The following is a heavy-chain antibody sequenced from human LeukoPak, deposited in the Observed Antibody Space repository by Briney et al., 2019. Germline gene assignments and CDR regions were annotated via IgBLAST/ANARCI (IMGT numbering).Heavy chain of an antibody. CDR3: ARDRGLRYFDWLKGIYYFDY. J-gene: IGHJ4*02. D-gene: IGHD3-9*01. Sequence: PGGCLRLSCAAPGFTSSSYWMSCVRQALRERLEWVSNIKQDGSEKYYVDTVKGRCTISRDNAKNSLYLQMNSLRAEDTAVYYCARDRGLRYFDWLKGIYYFDYWGQGTLVTVSS. CDR2: IKQDGSEK. CDR1: GFTSSSYW. V-gene: IGHV3-7*04.